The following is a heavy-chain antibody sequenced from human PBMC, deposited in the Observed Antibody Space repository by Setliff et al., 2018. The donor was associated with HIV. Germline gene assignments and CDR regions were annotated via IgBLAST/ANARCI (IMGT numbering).Heavy chain of an antibody. CDR3: ARKGYCSSSGCPTPFDF. D-gene: IGHD2-2*01. J-gene: IGHJ4*02. Sequence: SETLSLTCTVSGGSISSGSYYWSWIRQPAGKGLEWIGRINHSGTANYNPSLKSRVTMSLDRSKRQFSLKLTSLTAADTAVYYCARKGYCSSSGCPTPFDFWGQGTLVTVSS. CDR2: INHSGTA. CDR1: GGSISSGSYY. V-gene: IGHV4-61*02.